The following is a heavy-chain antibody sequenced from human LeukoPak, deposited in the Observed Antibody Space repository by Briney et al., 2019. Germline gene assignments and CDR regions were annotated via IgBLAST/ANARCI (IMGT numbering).Heavy chain of an antibody. V-gene: IGHV4-59*08. CDR1: GDSISTSY. Sequence: PETLSLTSTVSGDSISTSYWSSIRQPPGKGLEWIAYIYYSGSTNYTTSLKSRVILSVDTSNNQFSLNLKSVTGAATTGSFFARAVVLPDDAHPFDPGGQGTVVSVSS. J-gene: IGHJ5*02. CDR2: IYYSGST. CDR3: ARAVVLPDDAHPFDP. D-gene: IGHD2-2*01.